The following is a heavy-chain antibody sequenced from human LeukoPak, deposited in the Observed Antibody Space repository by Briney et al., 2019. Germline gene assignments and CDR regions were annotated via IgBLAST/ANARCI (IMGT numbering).Heavy chain of an antibody. CDR3: ARDDSGTLDY. Sequence: SETLSLTCTVSGGSISGYYWSWIRQPPGKGLEWIAFIYYSGTTNYNPPLKSRVTISVDTSKNQFSLKLSSVTAADTAVYYCARDDSGTLDYWGQGTLVTVSS. V-gene: IGHV4-59*01. CDR2: IYYSGTT. CDR1: GGSISGYY. D-gene: IGHD3-10*01. J-gene: IGHJ4*02.